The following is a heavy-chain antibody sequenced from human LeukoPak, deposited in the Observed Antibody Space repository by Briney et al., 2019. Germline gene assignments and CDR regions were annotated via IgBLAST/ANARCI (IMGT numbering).Heavy chain of an antibody. CDR2: INPKSGGT. J-gene: IGHJ4*02. V-gene: IGHV1-2*02. D-gene: IGHD3-22*01. Sequence: ASVKVSCKASGYSFTGYYMHWVRQAPGQGLEWMGWINPKSGGTNYAQKFQGRVTMTRDTSINTAYMDLSRLRSDDTAVYYCARVGYYDSSGYYYDNIGYWGQGTLVTVSS. CDR1: GYSFTGYY. CDR3: ARVGYYDSSGYYYDNIGY.